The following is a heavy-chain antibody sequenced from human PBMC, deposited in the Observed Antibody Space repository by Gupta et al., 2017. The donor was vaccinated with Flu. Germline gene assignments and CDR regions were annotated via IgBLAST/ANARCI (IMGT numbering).Heavy chain of an antibody. CDR1: GFTFESHT. Sequence: EVQLLESGGGLVQPGGSLRLSCAASGFTFESHTMTWVRQAPGKGLEWVSTISGAGTTTYYADSVRGRLTISRDNTKDTLFLQMSSLRAGDTATYYCARGNTRGQLDYWGHGTLVTVSS. D-gene: IGHD6-6*01. CDR2: ISGAGTTT. J-gene: IGHJ4*01. CDR3: ARGNTRGQLDY. V-gene: IGHV3-23*01.